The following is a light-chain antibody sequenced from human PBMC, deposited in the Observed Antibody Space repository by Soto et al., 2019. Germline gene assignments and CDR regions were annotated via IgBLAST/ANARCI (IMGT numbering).Light chain of an antibody. CDR3: QQYNTWPPLT. J-gene: IGKJ4*01. V-gene: IGKV3-15*01. CDR2: GAS. Sequence: EIVMTQSPATLSVSPGERATLSCRASQSVSSNLAWYQQKPGQAPRLRIYGASTRATGIPARFSGRGSGTEFPLTISILQSEDFAVYYCQQYNTWPPLTFGGGTKVEIK. CDR1: QSVSSN.